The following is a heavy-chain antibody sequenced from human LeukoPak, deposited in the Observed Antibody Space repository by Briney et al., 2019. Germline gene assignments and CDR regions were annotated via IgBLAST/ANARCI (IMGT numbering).Heavy chain of an antibody. Sequence: GGSLRLSCAASGFTFSSYSMNWVRQAPGKGLEWVSSISSSSSYIYYADSVKGRFTISRDNAKNSLYLQMNSLRVEDTAVYYCAKLAKYFYGSETYYFFEHWGQGTPVTASS. J-gene: IGHJ4*02. CDR3: AKLAKYFYGSETYYFFEH. D-gene: IGHD3-10*01. CDR1: GFTFSSYS. CDR2: ISSSSSYI. V-gene: IGHV3-21*01.